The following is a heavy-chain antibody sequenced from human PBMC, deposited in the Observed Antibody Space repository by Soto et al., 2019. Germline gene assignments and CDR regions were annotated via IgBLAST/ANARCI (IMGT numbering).Heavy chain of an antibody. CDR2: IYPGDSET. J-gene: IGHJ6*02. CDR1: GYSFTSYW. V-gene: IGHV5-51*01. CDR3: SRRSYCDGDCTRRPYDYYGMDV. Sequence: EVQLVQSGAEVKEPGESLKISCKGSGYSFTSYWIVRVRQMPGKGLEWMGIIYPGDSETRYSPSLQGQVTMSADKSTSTAYLQWSSLKASDTAMYYCSRRSYCDGDCTRRPYDYYGMDVWGQGTTVTVSS. D-gene: IGHD2-21*02.